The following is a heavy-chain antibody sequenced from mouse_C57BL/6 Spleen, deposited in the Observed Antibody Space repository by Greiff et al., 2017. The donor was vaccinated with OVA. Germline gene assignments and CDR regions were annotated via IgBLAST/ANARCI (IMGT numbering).Heavy chain of an antibody. CDR1: GFTFSDYY. V-gene: IGHV5-16*01. J-gene: IGHJ4*01. D-gene: IGHD1-1*01. CDR2: INYDGSST. CDR3: ALILTTDAMDY. Sequence: EVKLMESEGGLVQPGSSMKLSCTASGFTFSDYYMAWVRQVPEKGLEWVANINYDGSSTYYLDSLKSRFIISRDNAKNILYLQMSSLKSEDTATYYCALILTTDAMDYWGQGTSVTVSS.